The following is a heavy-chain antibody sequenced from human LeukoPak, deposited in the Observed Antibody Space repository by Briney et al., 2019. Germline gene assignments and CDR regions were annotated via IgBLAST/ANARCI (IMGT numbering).Heavy chain of an antibody. D-gene: IGHD2-2*01. V-gene: IGHV3-74*01. CDR3: ARGGKLEPTAMPT. J-gene: IGHJ5*02. CDR1: GFTFSNYG. Sequence: GGSLGLSCAASGFTFSNYGMNWVRQAPGKGPVWLSRINPDGSSTTYADSVKGRFTISRDNAKNMLYLQINSLRVEDTAIYYCARGGKLEPTAMPTWGQGSLVVVSS. CDR2: INPDGSST.